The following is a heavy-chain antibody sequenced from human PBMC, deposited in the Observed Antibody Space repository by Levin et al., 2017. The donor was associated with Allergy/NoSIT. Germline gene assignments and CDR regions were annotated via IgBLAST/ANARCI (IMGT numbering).Heavy chain of an antibody. J-gene: IGHJ4*02. V-gene: IGHV3-23*01. CDR1: GFTFSSYA. CDR3: AKVRLRAVRGGQIDY. Sequence: GGSLRLSCAASGFTFSSYAMSWVRQAPGKGLEWVSAISGSGGSTYYADSVKGRFTISRDNSKNTLYLQMNSLRAEDTAVYYCAKVRLRAVRGGQIDYWGQGTLVTVSS. CDR2: ISGSGGST. D-gene: IGHD3-10*01.